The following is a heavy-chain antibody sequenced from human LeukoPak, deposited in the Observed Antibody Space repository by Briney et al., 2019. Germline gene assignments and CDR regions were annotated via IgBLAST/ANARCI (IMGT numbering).Heavy chain of an antibody. D-gene: IGHD3-10*02. CDR2: ISRNGDTT. V-gene: IGHV3-64*04. CDR1: GFTFSTFP. Sequence: GGSLRLSCSASGFTFSTFPMHWVRQAPGKGLEYFSAISRNGDTTYYADFVKGRFTISRDSYRNTLYLQMNNLRTEDTAVYYCARDMSWRQFDYWGQGTLVTVSS. CDR3: ARDMSWRQFDY. J-gene: IGHJ4*02.